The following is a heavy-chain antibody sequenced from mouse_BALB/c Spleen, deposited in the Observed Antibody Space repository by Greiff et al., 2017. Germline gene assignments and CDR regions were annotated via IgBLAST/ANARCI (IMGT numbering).Heavy chain of an antibody. CDR2: IWSGGST. J-gene: IGHJ4*01. D-gene: IGHD2-14*01. CDR3: ARNPPYYRFPYAMDY. V-gene: IGHV2-2*02. Sequence: VKLVESGPGLVQPSQSLSITCTVSGFSLTSYGVHWVRQSPGKGLEWLGVIWSGGSTDYNAAFISRLSISKDNSKSQVFFKMNSLQANDTAIYYCARNPPYYRFPYAMDYWGQGTSVTVSS. CDR1: GFSLTSYG.